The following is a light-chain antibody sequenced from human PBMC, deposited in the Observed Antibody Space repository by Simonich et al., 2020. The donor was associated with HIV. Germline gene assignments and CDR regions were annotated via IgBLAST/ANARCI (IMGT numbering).Light chain of an antibody. CDR1: QSVLYSSNNKNY. V-gene: IGKV4-1*01. J-gene: IGKJ1*01. CDR3: QQYYTTPPT. Sequence: DIVMTQSPDSLAVSLGERATINCKSSQSVLYSSNNKNYLALYQQKPGQPPKLLIYWASTRESGVPDRIRGSGSGTDFTLTISSLQTEDVAVYYCQQYYTTPPTFGQGTKVEIK. CDR2: WAS.